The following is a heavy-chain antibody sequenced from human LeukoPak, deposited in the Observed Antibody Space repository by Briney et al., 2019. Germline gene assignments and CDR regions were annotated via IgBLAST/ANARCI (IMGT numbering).Heavy chain of an antibody. Sequence: SETLSLTCTVSGGSISSGGYYWSWIRQHPGKGLEWIVYTHNSGSTFYNPSLKSRFTISVDTSKNQFSLKVRSVTATDTAVYYCAREGHDFWSGSRGWFDPWGPGTLVTVSS. J-gene: IGHJ5*02. CDR3: AREGHDFWSGSRGWFDP. D-gene: IGHD3-3*01. CDR1: GGSISSGGYY. CDR2: THNSGST. V-gene: IGHV4-30-4*08.